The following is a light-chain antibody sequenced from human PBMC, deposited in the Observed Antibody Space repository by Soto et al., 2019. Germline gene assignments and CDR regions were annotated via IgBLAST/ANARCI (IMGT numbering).Light chain of an antibody. CDR3: QQYDDWLS. CDR2: GAS. Sequence: EIVMTQSPATLSVSPGERATLSCWASQSVSVNLAWYQQKPGQAPRLLIYGASTRATGIPARFSGSGSGTEFTLTISSLQSEDFAVYYCQQYDDWLSFGGGTKVEIK. V-gene: IGKV3-15*01. CDR1: QSVSVN. J-gene: IGKJ4*01.